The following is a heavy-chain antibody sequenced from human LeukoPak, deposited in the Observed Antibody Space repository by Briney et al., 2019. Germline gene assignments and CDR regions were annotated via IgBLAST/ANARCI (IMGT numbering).Heavy chain of an antibody. CDR1: GFTFSSYA. J-gene: IGHJ5*02. Sequence: GGSLRLSCAASGFTFSSYAMSWVRQAPGKGLEWVSAISGSGGSTYYADSVKGRFTISRDNSKNTLYLQMNSLRAEDTAVYYCARRGELLRDNWLDPWGQGALVTVSS. D-gene: IGHD1-26*01. CDR3: ARRGELLRDNWLDP. CDR2: ISGSGGST. V-gene: IGHV3-23*01.